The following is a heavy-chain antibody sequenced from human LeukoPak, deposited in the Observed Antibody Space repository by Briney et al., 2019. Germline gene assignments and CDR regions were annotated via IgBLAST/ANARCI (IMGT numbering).Heavy chain of an antibody. V-gene: IGHV3-74*01. CDR1: GLAFSAYK. D-gene: IGHD2-15*01. CDR3: VVGGSPGY. CDR2: ISTDGYTT. J-gene: IGHJ4*02. Sequence: GGSIRLSCAASGLAFSAYKMHWVRQAPRKGLVWVSRISTDGYTTDYADFVQGRFTASRDNTKNTWSLEMNSLRAEDTAVYYCVVGGSPGYWGQGTLVTVSS.